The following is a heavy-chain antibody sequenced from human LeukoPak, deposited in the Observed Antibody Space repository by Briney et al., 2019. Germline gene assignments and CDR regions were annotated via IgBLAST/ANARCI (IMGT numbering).Heavy chain of an antibody. J-gene: IGHJ4*02. CDR1: GFRFSSYG. CDR3: ATMVWGVAD. V-gene: IGHV3-30*02. CDR2: IWYDGSNK. D-gene: IGHD3-10*01. Sequence: GGSLRLSCAASGFRFSSYGMHWVRQAPGKGLEWVAVIWYDGSNKYYADSVKGRFTISRDNSKNTLYLQMNSLRAEDTALYYCATMVWGVADWGQGTLVTVSS.